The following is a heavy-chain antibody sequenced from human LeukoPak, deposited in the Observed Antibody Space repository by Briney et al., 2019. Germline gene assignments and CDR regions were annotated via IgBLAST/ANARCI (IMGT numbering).Heavy chain of an antibody. Sequence: SETLSLTCTVSGGSISSSSYYWGWIRQPPGKGLEWIGSIYYSGSTYYNPSLKSRVTISVDTSKNQFSLKLSSVTAADTAVYYCARVTSEMYYFGSGSNYYGMDVWGQGTTVTVSS. CDR2: IYYSGST. D-gene: IGHD3-10*01. CDR3: ARVTSEMYYFGSGSNYYGMDV. V-gene: IGHV4-39*07. J-gene: IGHJ6*02. CDR1: GGSISSSSYY.